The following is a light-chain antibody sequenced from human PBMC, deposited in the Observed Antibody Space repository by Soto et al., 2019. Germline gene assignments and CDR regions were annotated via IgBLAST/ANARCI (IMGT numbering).Light chain of an antibody. V-gene: IGKV3-15*01. CDR3: QQRSIWPRT. Sequence: EILMTQSPSTLSVSPGERATLSCRASQNIYSNVAWYQQRPGQAPRLLIYRASTRATGIPARFSGSGSGTEFTLTISSLEPEDFAIYYCQQRSIWPRTFGQGTKVDIK. CDR1: QNIYSN. CDR2: RAS. J-gene: IGKJ1*01.